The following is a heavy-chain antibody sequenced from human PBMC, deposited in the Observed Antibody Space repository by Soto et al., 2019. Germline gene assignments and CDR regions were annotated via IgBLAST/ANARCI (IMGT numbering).Heavy chain of an antibody. J-gene: IGHJ6*02. CDR2: IYYSGST. Sequence: QLQLQESGPGLVKPSETLSLTCTVTGGSISSSSSYWGWIRQSPGNGLEWIGNIYYSGSTYDNPSLQRRGTRSVDTPNTQFSLKLTSLTAADTALYYCARLPAVSASSFDGMDVWGQGTTVTVSS. V-gene: IGHV4-39*01. CDR1: GGSISSSSSY. D-gene: IGHD2-2*01. CDR3: ARLPAVSASSFDGMDV.